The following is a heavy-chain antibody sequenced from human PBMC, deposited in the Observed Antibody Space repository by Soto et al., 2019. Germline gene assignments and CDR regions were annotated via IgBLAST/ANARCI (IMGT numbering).Heavy chain of an antibody. CDR3: AVNDYLDY. CDR1: GFTFSDAW. V-gene: IGHV3-15*01. Sequence: GGSLRLSCAASGFTFSDAWMIWVRQAPGKWLEWVGRIKRKSDGGTTDYAAPVKGRFTISRDDSANTLYLQMNSLKTEDTAVYFCAVNDYLDYWGQGXLVTVYS. CDR2: IKRKSDGGTT. J-gene: IGHJ4*02.